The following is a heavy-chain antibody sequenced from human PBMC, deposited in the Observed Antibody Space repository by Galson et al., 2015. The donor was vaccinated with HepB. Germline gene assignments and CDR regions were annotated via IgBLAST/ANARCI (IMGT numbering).Heavy chain of an antibody. CDR3: AKESSFGVTPHGFDM. CDR1: GFTFNDYA. Sequence: SLRLSCAASGFTFNDYAMHWVRQAPGKGLEWVSGISWNSGTMGYADSVRGRFTISRDNAKNSLYLQINNLRTEDTALYYCAKESSFGVTPHGFDMWGQGTLVTVSS. CDR2: ISWNSGTM. J-gene: IGHJ3*02. D-gene: IGHD2-8*01. V-gene: IGHV3-9*01.